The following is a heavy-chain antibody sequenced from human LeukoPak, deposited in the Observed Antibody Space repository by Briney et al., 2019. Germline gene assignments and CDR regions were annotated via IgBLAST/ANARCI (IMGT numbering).Heavy chain of an antibody. V-gene: IGHV3-53*01. J-gene: IGHJ4*02. D-gene: IGHD1-14*01. CDR3: ARGVEPLAANTLAY. CDR1: GFTVITND. Sequence: GGSLRLSCAASGFTVITNDMTWVRKAPGKGLEWLSVLYSDGNTKYADSVQGRFTISRDNSKNTLYLEMNSLSPDDTAVYYCARGVEPLAANTLAYWGQGTLVTVSS. CDR2: LYSDGNT.